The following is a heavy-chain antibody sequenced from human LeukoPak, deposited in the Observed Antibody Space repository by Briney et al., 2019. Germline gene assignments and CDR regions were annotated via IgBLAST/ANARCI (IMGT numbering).Heavy chain of an antibody. J-gene: IGHJ5*02. CDR3: ARQDPDSSGWYLTGPLSNWFDP. V-gene: IGHV4-34*01. Sequence: PSETLSLTCAVYGGSFSGYYWSWIRQPPGKGLEWIGEINHSGSTNYNPSLKSRVTISVDTSKNQFSLKLSSVTAADTAVYYCARQDPDSSGWYLTGPLSNWFDPWGQGTLVTVSS. D-gene: IGHD6-19*01. CDR2: INHSGST. CDR1: GGSFSGYY.